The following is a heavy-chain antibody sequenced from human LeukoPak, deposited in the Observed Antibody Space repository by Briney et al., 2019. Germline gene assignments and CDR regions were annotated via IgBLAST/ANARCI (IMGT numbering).Heavy chain of an antibody. J-gene: IGHJ4*02. Sequence: VSVKVSCKASGYRFTSYDMHWVRQAPGQGLEWMGIINPSGGSTSYAQRFQGRVAMTRDTSTTTVYMEVNSLTSEDTAVYFCARDGPTAAPFDYWGQGTLVTVSS. CDR3: ARDGPTAAPFDY. CDR1: GYRFTSYD. D-gene: IGHD2-2*01. CDR2: INPSGGST. V-gene: IGHV1-46*01.